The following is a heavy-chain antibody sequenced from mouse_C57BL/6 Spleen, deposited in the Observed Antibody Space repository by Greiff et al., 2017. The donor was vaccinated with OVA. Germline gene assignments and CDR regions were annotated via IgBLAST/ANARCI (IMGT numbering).Heavy chain of an antibody. Sequence: EVQVVESGEGLVKPGGSLKLSCAASGFTFSSYAMSWVRQTPEKRLEWVAYISSGGDYIYYADTVKGRFTISRDNARNTLYLQMSSLKSEDTAMYYCTRGHYYGNAMDYWGQGTSVTVSS. CDR1: GFTFSSYA. CDR2: ISSGGDYI. D-gene: IGHD1-1*01. CDR3: TRGHYYGNAMDY. J-gene: IGHJ4*01. V-gene: IGHV5-9-1*02.